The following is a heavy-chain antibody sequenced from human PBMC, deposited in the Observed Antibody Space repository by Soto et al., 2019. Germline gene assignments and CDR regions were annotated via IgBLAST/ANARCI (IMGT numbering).Heavy chain of an antibody. V-gene: IGHV6-1*01. Sequence: QVQLQQSSPGLVKPSQALSLTCDISGDSVYSNSAGWNWIRQTPSRGLEWLGRTYYKSKWYYTYAASVKSRITVSPDTSKNQFSLQLTSVTPEDTAVYYCARGSWDDVSGHYYMDVWDKGTTVTVSS. CDR3: ARGSWDDVSGHYYMDV. D-gene: IGHD1-1*01. J-gene: IGHJ6*03. CDR1: GDSVYSNSAG. CDR2: TYYKSKWYY.